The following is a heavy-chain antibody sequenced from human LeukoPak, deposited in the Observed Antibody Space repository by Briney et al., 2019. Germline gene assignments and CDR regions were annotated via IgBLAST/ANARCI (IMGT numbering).Heavy chain of an antibody. CDR2: IDTSGNT. J-gene: IGHJ4*02. CDR3: AKVSWNVVVPAAMSNC. CDR1: GFTFSSYP. Sequence: PGGSLRLSCAGSGFTFSSYPMTWVRQAPGKGLDWVSSIDTSGNTDYADSVKGRFTISRDNSRNTLYLQMNSLRAEDTAVYYCAKVSWNVVVPAAMSNCWGQGTLVTVSS. V-gene: IGHV3-23*01. D-gene: IGHD2-2*01.